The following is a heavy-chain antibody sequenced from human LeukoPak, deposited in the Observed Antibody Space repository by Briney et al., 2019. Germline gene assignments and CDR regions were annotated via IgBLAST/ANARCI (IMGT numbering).Heavy chain of an antibody. CDR3: AREYCSSTSCYIARYYYGSGTFDY. V-gene: IGHV1-3*04. CDR1: GYTFTSYA. CDR2: INTGNGNT. J-gene: IGHJ4*02. D-gene: IGHD2-2*01. Sequence: ASVKVSCKASGYTFTSYAMHWVRQAPGQRLECMGWINTGNGNTKYSQKFQGRVTITRDTSTSTAYMELRSLRSDDTAVYYCAREYCSSTSCYIARYYYGSGTFDYWGQGTLVTVSS.